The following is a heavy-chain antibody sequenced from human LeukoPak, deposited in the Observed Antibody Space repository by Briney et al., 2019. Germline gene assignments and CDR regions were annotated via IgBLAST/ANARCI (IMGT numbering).Heavy chain of an antibody. D-gene: IGHD6-6*01. CDR1: GGSISSYY. J-gene: IGHJ4*02. CDR3: ARLYSSSSGFDY. CDR2: IYYSGST. Sequence: SEPLSLTCTVSGGSISSYYWSWIRQPPGKGLEWIGYIYYSGSTNYNPSLKSRVTISVDTSKNQFSLKLSSVTAADTAVYYCARLYSSSSGFDYWGQGTLVTVSS. V-gene: IGHV4-59*01.